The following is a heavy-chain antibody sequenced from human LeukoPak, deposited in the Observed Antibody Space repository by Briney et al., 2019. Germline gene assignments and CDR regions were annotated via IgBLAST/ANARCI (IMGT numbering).Heavy chain of an antibody. CDR3: AKGKSGSYYFYMDV. CDR1: GFTFSFYT. CDR2: ISDGGSEI. Sequence: GGSLRLSCEASGFTFSFYTMNWVRQAPGKGLEWVSSISDGGSEIYYSDSVKGRFAVSRDDAQNSLPLQMNSLRVEDTGIYYCAKGKSGSYYFYMDVWGKGSTVTVSS. J-gene: IGHJ6*03. V-gene: IGHV3-21*06.